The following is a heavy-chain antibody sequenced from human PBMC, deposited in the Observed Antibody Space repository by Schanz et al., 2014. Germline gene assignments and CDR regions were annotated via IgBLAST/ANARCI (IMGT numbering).Heavy chain of an antibody. D-gene: IGHD1-1*01. V-gene: IGHV4-61*02. CDR1: GASIRSGTYS. Sequence: QVHLQESGPGLVKPSQTLSLTCTVSGASIRSGTYSWSWIRQPAGRPLEWVGRGFPNGITNYNPSHKSRVTISLDTSKNKSSLTLSSLTAADTAVYYCARDTTWRLDLWGRGTLVTVSS. CDR2: GFPNGIT. CDR3: ARDTTWRLDL. J-gene: IGHJ2*01.